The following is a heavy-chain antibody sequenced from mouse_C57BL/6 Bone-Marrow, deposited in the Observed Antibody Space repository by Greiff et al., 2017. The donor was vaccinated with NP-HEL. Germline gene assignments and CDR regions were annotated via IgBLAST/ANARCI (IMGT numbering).Heavy chain of an antibody. Sequence: EVQLVESGPGLVKPSQSLSLTCSVTGYSIISGYYWNWIRQFPGNKLEWMAYISYDGSNNYNPSLKNRISITRDISKNQFFLKLTSVTTEDTATYYCAREGGYDGSPFAYWGQGTLVTVSA. J-gene: IGHJ3*01. CDR3: AREGGYDGSPFAY. D-gene: IGHD1-1*01. V-gene: IGHV3-6*01. CDR2: ISYDGSN. CDR1: GYSIISGYY.